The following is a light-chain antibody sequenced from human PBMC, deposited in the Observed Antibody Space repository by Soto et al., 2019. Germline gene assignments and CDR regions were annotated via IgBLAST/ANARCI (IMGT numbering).Light chain of an antibody. CDR2: AAS. V-gene: IGKV1-39*01. Sequence: DIQMTQSPSSLSASVGDRVTITCRASQSISSYLNWYQQKPGKAPKLLIYAASSLQSGVPSRFSGSGSGADFTHTSSCLRREDFATYFCQQSYSTPLYTFGQGTKLEIK. J-gene: IGKJ2*01. CDR1: QSISSY. CDR3: QQSYSTPLYT.